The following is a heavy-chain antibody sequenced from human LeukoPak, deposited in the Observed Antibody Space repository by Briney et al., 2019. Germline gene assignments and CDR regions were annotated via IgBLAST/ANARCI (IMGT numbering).Heavy chain of an antibody. V-gene: IGHV1-69*04. CDR2: IIPVVGVI. J-gene: IGHJ4*02. CDR1: GGTFSTYS. Sequence: GSSVKVSCKASGGTFSTYSIIWVRQAPGQGLEWMGRIIPVVGVINYAQTFQGRVTISADKATNTAYMELTNLTSDDTAIYYCARVLYWGQGTLVTVSS. CDR3: ARVLY.